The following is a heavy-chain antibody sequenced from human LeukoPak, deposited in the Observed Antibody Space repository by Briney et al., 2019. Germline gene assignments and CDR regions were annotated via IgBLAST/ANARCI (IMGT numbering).Heavy chain of an antibody. D-gene: IGHD1-26*01. V-gene: IGHV1-2*02. CDR3: ARGGRVGSSVVLFYL. Sequence: ASVKVSLNSSGYTFTGSDYRWMWQAPGQGLEWMGWINPNSGGTNYAQKFQGRVTMTRDTSISTASMELRWLRSDDTAVYYCARGGRVGSSVVLFYLWGRGPLVTVSS. CDR2: INPNSGGT. J-gene: IGHJ1*01. CDR1: GYTFTGSD.